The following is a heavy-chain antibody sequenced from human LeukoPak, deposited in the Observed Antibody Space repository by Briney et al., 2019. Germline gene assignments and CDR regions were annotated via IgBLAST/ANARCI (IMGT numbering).Heavy chain of an antibody. CDR3: ASQIVGGTGDYFDY. D-gene: IGHD1-26*01. CDR1: GGPISSYY. J-gene: IGHJ4*02. V-gene: IGHV4-59*08. Sequence: SETLSLTCTVSGGPISSYYWSWIRQPPGKGLEWIGYIYYSGSTNYNPSLKSRVTISVDTSKNQFSLKLSSVTAADTAVYYCASQIVGGTGDYFDYWGQGTLVTVSS. CDR2: IYYSGST.